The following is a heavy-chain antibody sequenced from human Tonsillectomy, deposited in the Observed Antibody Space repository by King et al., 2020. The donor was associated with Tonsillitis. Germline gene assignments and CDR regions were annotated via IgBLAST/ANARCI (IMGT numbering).Heavy chain of an antibody. CDR3: ARGAYDYLWGSYRFLDY. V-gene: IGHV4-30-4*01. D-gene: IGHD3-16*02. J-gene: IGHJ4*02. CDR1: GGSISSGDYY. CDR2: IYYSGST. Sequence: VQLQESGPGLVKPSQTLSLTCTVSGGSISSGDYYWSWIRQPPGKCLEWIGYIYYSGSTYYNPSLKSRVTISVDTSKNQFSLKLSSGTAADTAVYYCARGAYDYLWGSYRFLDYWGQGTLVTVSS.